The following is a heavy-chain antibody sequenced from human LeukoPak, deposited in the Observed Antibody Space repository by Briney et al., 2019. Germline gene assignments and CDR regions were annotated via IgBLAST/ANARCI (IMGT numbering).Heavy chain of an antibody. D-gene: IGHD3-10*01. V-gene: IGHV3-21*01. CDR3: ARDRGGGAILYYFDY. Sequence: PGGSPRLSCAASGFTFSSYSMNWVRQAPGKGLEWVSSISSSSSYIYYADSVKGRFTISRDNAKNSLYLQMNSLRAEDTAVYYCARDRGGGAILYYFDYWGQGTLVTVSS. CDR2: ISSSSSYI. J-gene: IGHJ4*02. CDR1: GFTFSSYS.